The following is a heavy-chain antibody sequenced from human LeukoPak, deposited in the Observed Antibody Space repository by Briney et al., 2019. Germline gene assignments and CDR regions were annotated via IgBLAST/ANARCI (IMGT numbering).Heavy chain of an antibody. Sequence: SETLSLTCTVSGGSISSSSYYWGWIRQPPGKGLEWIGSISYSGSTSYNPSLRRRVTISVDTSKNQFSLKLSSVTAADTAGYYCARRGGSYYKGYFDYWGQGTLVTVSS. D-gene: IGHD3-10*01. V-gene: IGHV4-39*01. CDR1: GGSISSSSYY. CDR3: ARRGGSYYKGYFDY. CDR2: ISYSGST. J-gene: IGHJ4*02.